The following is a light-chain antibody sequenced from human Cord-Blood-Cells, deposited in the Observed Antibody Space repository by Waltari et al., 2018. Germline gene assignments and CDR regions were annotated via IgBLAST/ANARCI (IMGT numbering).Light chain of an antibody. CDR2: WAS. CDR1: QGVLYSSNNKNY. Sequence: IVMNQSPDSLAVSLGEGGTINCKSSQGVLYSSNNKNYLAWYQQKPGQPPKLLIYWASTRESGVPDRFSGSGSGTDFTLTISSLQAEDVAVYYCQQYYSTLTFGGGTKVEIK. V-gene: IGKV4-1*01. CDR3: QQYYSTLT. J-gene: IGKJ4*01.